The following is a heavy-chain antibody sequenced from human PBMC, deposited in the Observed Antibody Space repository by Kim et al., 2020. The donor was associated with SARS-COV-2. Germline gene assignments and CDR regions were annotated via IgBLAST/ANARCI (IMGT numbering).Heavy chain of an antibody. CDR3: TTGPGTYDYGDYVFDY. V-gene: IGHV3-15*01. Sequence: GKGRFTISRDDSKNTLYLQMNSLKTEDTAVYYCTTGPGTYDYGDYVFDYWGQGTLVTVSS. D-gene: IGHD4-17*01. J-gene: IGHJ4*02.